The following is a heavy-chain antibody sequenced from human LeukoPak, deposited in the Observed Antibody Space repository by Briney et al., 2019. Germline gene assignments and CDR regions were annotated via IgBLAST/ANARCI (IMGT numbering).Heavy chain of an antibody. D-gene: IGHD3-3*01. CDR1: GFTFSSFA. V-gene: IGHV3-23*01. CDR2: ISGSGGTT. CDR3: AKMEWQQNYFDY. Sequence: PGGSLRLSCAASGFTFSSFAMSWVRHAPGKGLEWVSTISGSGGTTHYADSVKGRFTISRYNSKNTLFLQMNTLSAADTAVYYCAKMEWQQNYFDYWGQGTLVTVSS. J-gene: IGHJ4*02.